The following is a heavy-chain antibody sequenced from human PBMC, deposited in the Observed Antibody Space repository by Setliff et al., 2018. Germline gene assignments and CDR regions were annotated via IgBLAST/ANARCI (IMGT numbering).Heavy chain of an antibody. V-gene: IGHV4-34*01. CDR2: INHSGSS. CDR3: ARGGGYNSGSYQGGFYYMDV. D-gene: IGHD6-19*01. CDR1: GGSFSDYH. J-gene: IGHJ6*03. Sequence: SETLSLTCAVYGGSFSDYHWSWIRQTPGKGLEWIGKINHSGSSTYNPSLKSRVTISLYTSKSQSSLTLSPVTAADTAVYYCARGGGYNSGSYQGGFYYMDVWGKGTTVTVSS.